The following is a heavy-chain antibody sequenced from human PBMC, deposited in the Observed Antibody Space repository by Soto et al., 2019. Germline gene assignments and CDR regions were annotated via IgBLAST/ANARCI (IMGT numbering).Heavy chain of an antibody. CDR2: ISSSTFSI. Sequence: GGSLRLSCAASGFTFSSYGMTWVRQTPGKGLEWVSYISSSTFSIYYADSVKGRFTVSRDNAKNSLFLQMNSLRDEDTAVYFCARARRGSAVIGHFDFWGQGTLVTVSS. CDR1: GFTFSSYG. J-gene: IGHJ4*02. V-gene: IGHV3-48*02. CDR3: ARARRGSAVIGHFDF. D-gene: IGHD3-22*01.